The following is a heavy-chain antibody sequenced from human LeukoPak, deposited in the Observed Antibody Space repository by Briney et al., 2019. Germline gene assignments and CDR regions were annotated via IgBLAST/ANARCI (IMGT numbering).Heavy chain of an antibody. J-gene: IGHJ4*02. CDR3: ASPGIH. V-gene: IGHV3-30*01. CDR2: ISYDGSNK. D-gene: IGHD1-26*01. CDR1: GFTFRSYA. Sequence: GGSLRLSCAASGFTFRSYAMHWVRRAPGKGLECVAVISYDGSNKYYADSVKGRFTISRDNSKNTLYLQMNSLRAEDTAVYYCASPGIHWGQGTLVTVSS.